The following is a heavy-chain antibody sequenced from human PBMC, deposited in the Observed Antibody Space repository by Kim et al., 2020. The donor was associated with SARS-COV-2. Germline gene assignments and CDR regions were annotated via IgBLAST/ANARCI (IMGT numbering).Heavy chain of an antibody. Sequence: SETLSLTCTVSGGSISSSSYYWGWIRQPPGKGLEWIGSIYYSGSTYYNPSLKSRVTISVDTSKNQFSLKLSSVTAADTAVYYCARVPVPYYYDSSGYYYRCDFDFWGQGTLVTVSS. CDR3: ARVPVPYYYDSSGYYYRCDFDF. CDR2: IYYSGST. V-gene: IGHV4-39*01. CDR1: GGSISSSSYY. J-gene: IGHJ4*02. D-gene: IGHD3-22*01.